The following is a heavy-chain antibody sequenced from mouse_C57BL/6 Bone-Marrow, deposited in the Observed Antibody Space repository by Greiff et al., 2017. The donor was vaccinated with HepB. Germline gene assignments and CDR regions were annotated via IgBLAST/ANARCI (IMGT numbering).Heavy chain of an antibody. J-gene: IGHJ1*03. CDR2: IDPSDSYT. V-gene: IGHV1-69*01. CDR3: ARWPPYYYGSEGYWYFDV. D-gene: IGHD1-1*01. Sequence: QVQLQQPGAELVMPGALVKLSCKASGYTFTSYWMHWVKQRPGQGLEWIGEIDPSDSYTNYNQKFKGKSTLTVDKSSSTAYMQLSSLTSEDSAVYYCARWPPYYYGSEGYWYFDVWGTGTTVTVSS. CDR1: GYTFTSYW.